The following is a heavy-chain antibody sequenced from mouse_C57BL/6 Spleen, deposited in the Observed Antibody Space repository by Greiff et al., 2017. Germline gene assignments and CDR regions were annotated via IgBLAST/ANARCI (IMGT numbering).Heavy chain of an antibody. Sequence: QVHVKQPGAELVRPGTSVKLSCKASGYTFTSYWMHWVKQRPGQGLEWIGEIDPSDSYTNYNQKFKGKATLTVDTSSSTADMQLSSLTSEDSAVYYGARAGLTCTWGYLDYWGQGTTLTVSS. J-gene: IGHJ2*01. D-gene: IGHD4-1*01. CDR3: ARAGLTCTWGYLDY. V-gene: IGHV1-59*01. CDR1: GYTFTSYW. CDR2: IDPSDSYT.